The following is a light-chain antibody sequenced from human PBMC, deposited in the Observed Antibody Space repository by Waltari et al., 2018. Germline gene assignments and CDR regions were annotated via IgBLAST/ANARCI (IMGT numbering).Light chain of an antibody. Sequence: IPLTQSPSSLSASVVDRVPITCRAGQDISKSLAWYQQEPGKAPKLLIYAASSLQGGVPSRFSGSGSGTDFALTISSLQPEDSATYYCQQLETYPITFGQGTRLEIK. V-gene: IGKV1-9*01. CDR2: AAS. CDR3: QQLETYPIT. J-gene: IGKJ5*01. CDR1: QDISKS.